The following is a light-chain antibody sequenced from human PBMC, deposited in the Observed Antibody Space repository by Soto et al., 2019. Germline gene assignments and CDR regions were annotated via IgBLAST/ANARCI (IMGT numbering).Light chain of an antibody. CDR1: SSDVGGYNY. CDR3: SSYAGSNKVV. Sequence: QSALTQPPSASGSPGQSVTISCTGTSSDVGGYNYVSWYQQHPGNAPKLMIFEVSERPSGVPDRFSGSKSGNTASLTISGLQAEDEADYYCSSYAGSNKVVFGGGTKLTVL. V-gene: IGLV2-8*01. CDR2: EVS. J-gene: IGLJ2*01.